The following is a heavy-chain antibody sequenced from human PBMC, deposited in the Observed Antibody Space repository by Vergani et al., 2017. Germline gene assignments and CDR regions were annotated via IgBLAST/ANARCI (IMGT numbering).Heavy chain of an antibody. CDR3: ARVELRRVDYYYMDV. CDR1: GFTFSACP. Sequence: EVQLLQSGGGVIQPGGSVRLSCAASGFTFSACPMTWVRQAPGKGLEWVSAISARYPSTYYADSVKGRFTISRDNSKNMLYLQMNSLRAEDTAVYYCARVELRRVDYYYMDVWGKGTTVTVSS. V-gene: IGHV3-23*01. J-gene: IGHJ6*03. CDR2: ISARYPST. D-gene: IGHD3-3*01.